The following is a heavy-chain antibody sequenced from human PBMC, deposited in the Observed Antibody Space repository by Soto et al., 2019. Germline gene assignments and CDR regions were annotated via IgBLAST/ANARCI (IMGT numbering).Heavy chain of an antibody. J-gene: IGHJ4*02. CDR3: AREVLRYFDWLPIYFDY. CDR1: GYTFTGYY. Sequence: QVQLVQSGAEVKKPGASVKVSCKASGYTFTGYYMHWVRQAPGQGLEWMGWINPTSGGTNYAQKFQGRVTMTRDTSISTAYMELSRLRSDDTAVYYCAREVLRYFDWLPIYFDYWGQGTLVTVSS. CDR2: INPTSGGT. V-gene: IGHV1-2*02. D-gene: IGHD3-9*01.